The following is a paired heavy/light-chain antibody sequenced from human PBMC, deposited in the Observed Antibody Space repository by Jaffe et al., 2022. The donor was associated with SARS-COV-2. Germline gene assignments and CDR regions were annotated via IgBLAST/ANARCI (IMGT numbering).Heavy chain of an antibody. J-gene: IGHJ4*02. Sequence: QVKLVQSGGGVVQPGRSLSLSCTASGFTFSSYAFHWVRQAPGKGLEWVAFLSYDGNIDLYTDSVKGRFTISRENSQNTLYLQVNSLRPDDTAIYYCARGHFFGSGDSSVAYWGQGALVTVSS. CDR3: ARGHFFGSGDSSVAY. D-gene: IGHD3-10*01. CDR2: LSYDGNID. CDR1: GFTFSSYA. V-gene: IGHV3-30*14.
Light chain of an antibody. J-gene: IGLJ2*01. CDR2: DVT. CDR1: SSDVGAATVVSWDY. Sequence: QSALTQPASVSGSLGQSITISCAGASSDVGAATVVSWDYLSWYQQHPGKAPKLIIFDVTNRPSGVSNRFSGSKSANLASLTISGLQTEDEADYYCSSYTTIGSLSFGGGTRVSVL. CDR3: SSYTTIGSLS. V-gene: IGLV2-14*03.